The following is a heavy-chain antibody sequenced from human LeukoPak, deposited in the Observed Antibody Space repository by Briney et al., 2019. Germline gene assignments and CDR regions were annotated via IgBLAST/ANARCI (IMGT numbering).Heavy chain of an antibody. J-gene: IGHJ3*02. V-gene: IGHV3-23*01. CDR1: GFTFTSYA. D-gene: IGHD2-2*01. Sequence: GGSLRLSCAASGFTFTSYAMSWVRQAPGKGLEWVSTISGSGGNTFYADSVKGRFTISRDNSNNTLSLHMNSLRAEDTAIYYCARRYCSSPSCYSRFAFDIWGQGTMVTVSS. CDR2: ISGSGGNT. CDR3: ARRYCSSPSCYSRFAFDI.